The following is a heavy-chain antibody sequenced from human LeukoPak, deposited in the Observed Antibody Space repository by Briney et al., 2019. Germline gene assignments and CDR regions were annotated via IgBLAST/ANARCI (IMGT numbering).Heavy chain of an antibody. J-gene: IGHJ3*02. CDR3: AKDLYSSGHDAFDI. CDR2: ISSGSVYI. D-gene: IGHD6-19*01. V-gene: IGHV3-21*04. Sequence: GGSLRLSCAASRFTFSDYSMNWVRQAPGKGLQWVASISSGSVYIYYADSMKGRFTISRDNSKNTLYLQMNSLKAEDTALYYCAKDLYSSGHDAFDIWGQGTMVTVSS. CDR1: RFTFSDYS.